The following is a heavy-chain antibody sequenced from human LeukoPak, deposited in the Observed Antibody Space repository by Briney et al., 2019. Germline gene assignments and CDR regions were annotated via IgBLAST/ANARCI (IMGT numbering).Heavy chain of an antibody. CDR3: AREPYSRRLDP. V-gene: IGHV4-59*01. J-gene: IGHJ5*02. D-gene: IGHD6-13*01. Sequence: SETLSLTCTVSGGSISSYYWSCIRQPPGKGLEWIGYLYSSGSTNYNPSLKSRVTISVDTSKNQFSLKLSSVTAADTAVYYCAREPYSRRLDPWGQGTLVTVSS. CDR1: GGSISSYY. CDR2: LYSSGST.